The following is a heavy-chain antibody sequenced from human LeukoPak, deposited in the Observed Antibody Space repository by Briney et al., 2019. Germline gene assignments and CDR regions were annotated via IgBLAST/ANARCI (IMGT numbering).Heavy chain of an antibody. V-gene: IGHV4-4*09. J-gene: IGHJ4*02. D-gene: IGHD5-18*01. Sequence: PSETLSLTCTVSGGSISSYYWSWIRQPPGKGLEWIGYIYTSGSTNYNPSLKNRVTISVDTSKNQFSLKLSSVTAADTAVYYCARHEGYSYFDYWAQGTLVTVSS. CDR1: GGSISSYY. CDR3: ARHEGYSYFDY. CDR2: IYTSGST.